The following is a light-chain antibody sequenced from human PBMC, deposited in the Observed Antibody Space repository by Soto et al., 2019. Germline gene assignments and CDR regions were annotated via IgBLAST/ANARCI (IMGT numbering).Light chain of an antibody. J-gene: IGLJ2*01. CDR3: AAWDDSLNGSL. V-gene: IGLV1-44*01. CDR1: SSNIGSNT. CDR2: SNN. Sequence: QSVLTQPPSASGTPGQRVTISCSGSSSNIGSNTVNCYQQLPGTAPKLLIYSNNQRPSGVPDRFSGSKSGTSASLAISGRQTEDEAGYYCAAWDDSLNGSLFGGGTKLTVL.